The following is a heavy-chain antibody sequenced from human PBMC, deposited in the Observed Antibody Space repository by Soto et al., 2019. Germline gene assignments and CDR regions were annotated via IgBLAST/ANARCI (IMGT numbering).Heavy chain of an antibody. CDR2: INPSGGVT. J-gene: IGHJ4*02. Sequence: QVQLVQSGAEVKMPGASVKLSCKASGYTFTSNYIHWVRQTPGRGLEWMGIINPSGGVTRQNYAQKFPGRVTMTVDTSTPTVYMELSRLRSEDTAVDYCARDRRHSSGLLVNWGQGALVTFSS. CDR3: ARDRRHSSGLLVN. CDR1: GYTFTSNY. V-gene: IGHV1-46*01. D-gene: IGHD3-22*01.